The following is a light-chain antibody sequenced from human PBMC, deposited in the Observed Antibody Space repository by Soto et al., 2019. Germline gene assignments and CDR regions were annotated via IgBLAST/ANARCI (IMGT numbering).Light chain of an antibody. CDR1: QHVSSSY. CDR3: QHYDNTPPSVT. V-gene: IGKV3-20*01. Sequence: EIVLTQSPGTLSLSPGERATLSFSSSQHVSSSYLVWYQQKPGQAPRLLIYGASNRATGIPDRFSGSGSGTDFTLTINRLEPEDFAVYYCQHYDNTPPSVTFGPGTKVDIK. J-gene: IGKJ3*01. CDR2: GAS.